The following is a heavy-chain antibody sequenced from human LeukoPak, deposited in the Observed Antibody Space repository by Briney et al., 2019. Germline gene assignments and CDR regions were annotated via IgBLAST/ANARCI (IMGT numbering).Heavy chain of an antibody. CDR3: ARSGPVLRYFDWPYCYYGMDV. D-gene: IGHD3-9*01. CDR2: IYSGGST. CDR1: GFTVSSNY. Sequence: GGSLRLSCAASGFTVSSNYMSWVRQAPGKGLEWVSVIYSGGSTYYADSVKGRFTISRDNSKNTLYLQMNSLRAEDTAVYYCARSGPVLRYFDWPYCYYGMDVWGQGTTVTVSS. J-gene: IGHJ6*02. V-gene: IGHV3-66*01.